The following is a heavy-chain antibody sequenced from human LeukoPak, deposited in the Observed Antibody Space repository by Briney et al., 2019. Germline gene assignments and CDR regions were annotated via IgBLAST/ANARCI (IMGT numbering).Heavy chain of an antibody. V-gene: IGHV3-11*01. Sequence: GGSLRLSCAASGFIFNDYYMSWIRQAPGKGLEWLSYISRTGNTIYYRDSVKGRFTISRDNANNLLHLQMDNLRAEDTAVYYCATLGATGGFDYWGQGTLVTVSS. CDR1: GFIFNDYY. CDR2: ISRTGNTI. CDR3: ATLGATGGFDY. D-gene: IGHD1-26*01. J-gene: IGHJ4*02.